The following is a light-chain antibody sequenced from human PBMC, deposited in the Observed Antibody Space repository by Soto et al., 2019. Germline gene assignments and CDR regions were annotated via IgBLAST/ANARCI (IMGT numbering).Light chain of an antibody. Sequence: DIQMTQSPSTLSASVGDSVTITCRASQTVLSWLAWYQQIPGKAPKLLIYDASTLESGVPSRFSGSGSGTEFTLTISSLQPDDFATYYCQQYSSYPYTFGQGTKVDIK. CDR3: QQYSSYPYT. J-gene: IGKJ2*01. CDR1: QTVLSW. V-gene: IGKV1-5*01. CDR2: DAS.